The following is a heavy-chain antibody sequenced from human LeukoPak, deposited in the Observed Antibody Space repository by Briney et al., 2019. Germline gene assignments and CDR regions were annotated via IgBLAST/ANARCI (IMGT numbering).Heavy chain of an antibody. CDR3: ATVKYDYGDPVGWFDP. D-gene: IGHD4-17*01. CDR1: GFPFSASA. V-gene: IGHV3-23*01. J-gene: IGHJ5*02. Sequence: GGTLRLSCAASGFPFSASAMTWVRQAPGKGLEWVSHILSTGTTYYADSVRGRFTISRDNSKNTLYLLMTSLRADDTAVYYCATVKYDYGDPVGWFDPWGQGTLVTVSS. CDR2: ILSTGTT.